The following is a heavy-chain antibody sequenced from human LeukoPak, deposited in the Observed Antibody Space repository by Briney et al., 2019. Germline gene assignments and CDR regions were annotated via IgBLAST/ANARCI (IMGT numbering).Heavy chain of an antibody. Sequence: SETLSLTCTVSGGSISSYYWSWIRQPAGKGLEWIGRIYTSGSTNYNLSLKSRVTMSVDTSKNQFSLKLSSVTAADTAVYYCARDVVVAATSRRNWFDPWGQGTLVTVSS. CDR3: ARDVVVAATSRRNWFDP. V-gene: IGHV4-4*07. CDR1: GGSISSYY. CDR2: IYTSGST. J-gene: IGHJ5*02. D-gene: IGHD2-15*01.